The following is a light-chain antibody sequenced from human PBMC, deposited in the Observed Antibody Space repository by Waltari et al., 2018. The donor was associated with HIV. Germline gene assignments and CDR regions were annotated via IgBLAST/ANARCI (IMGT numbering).Light chain of an antibody. Sequence: QSVLTQPPSASGTPGQRVTISCSGSSSNIGSNTVNWYQQLPGTAPKLLIYSNNHRPSGVPARFSGSKSGTSASLAISGLQSEDEADYYCASWDDSLNGRVFGGVTKLTVL. CDR2: SNN. V-gene: IGLV1-44*01. J-gene: IGLJ3*02. CDR1: SSNIGSNT. CDR3: ASWDDSLNGRV.